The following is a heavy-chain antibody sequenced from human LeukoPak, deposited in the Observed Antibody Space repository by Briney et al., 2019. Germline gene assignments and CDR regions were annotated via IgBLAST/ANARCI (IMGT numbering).Heavy chain of an antibody. D-gene: IGHD3-16*01. J-gene: IGHJ4*02. V-gene: IGHV1-46*01. CDR1: GYTFTSYY. CDR3: ARHQGAGEYPFDY. CDR2: INPTAGST. Sequence: ASVKVSCKASGYTFTSYYMHWVRQAPGQGLEWMGIINPTAGSTGYAQKFQGRVTMTRDTSTSTVYMELSSLRSEDTAVYYCARHQGAGEYPFDYWGQGTLVTVSS.